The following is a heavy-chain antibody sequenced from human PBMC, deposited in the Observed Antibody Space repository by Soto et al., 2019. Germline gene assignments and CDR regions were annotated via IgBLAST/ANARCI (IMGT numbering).Heavy chain of an antibody. D-gene: IGHD3-9*01. J-gene: IGHJ4*02. Sequence: PGGSLRLSCAASGFSFMDYSMTVVRQAPGKGLEWISYISSSGVSLYYAYCVKCRFTISRDSARTSLYLQMNSLRDEDTAVYYCATGTLRYFDWLPPDFDYWGQGILVTVS. CDR1: GFSFMDYS. CDR2: ISSSGVSL. CDR3: ATGTLRYFDWLPPDFDY. V-gene: IGHV3-48*02.